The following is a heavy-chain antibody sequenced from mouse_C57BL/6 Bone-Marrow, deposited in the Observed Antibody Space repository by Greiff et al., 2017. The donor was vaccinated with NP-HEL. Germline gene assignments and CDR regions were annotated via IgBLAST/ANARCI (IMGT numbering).Heavy chain of an antibody. CDR3: ARDHIDGYYLAWFAY. CDR1: GFTFSSYA. CDR2: ISDGGSYT. Sequence: EVKVEESGGGLVKPGGSQKLSCAASGFTFSSYAMSWVRQTPEKRLEWVATISDGGSYTYYPDNVKGRFTISRDNAKNNLYLQMSHLKSEDTAMYYCARDHIDGYYLAWFAYWGQGTLVTVSA. V-gene: IGHV5-4*01. D-gene: IGHD2-3*01. J-gene: IGHJ3*01.